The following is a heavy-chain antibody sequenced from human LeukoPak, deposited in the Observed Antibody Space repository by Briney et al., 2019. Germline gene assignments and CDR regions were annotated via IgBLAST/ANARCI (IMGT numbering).Heavy chain of an antibody. CDR1: GYTFTSYG. CDR3: ARPSLPSTVTTAFDY. D-gene: IGHD4-17*01. CDR2: ISAYNGNT. J-gene: IGHJ4*02. Sequence: GASVKVSCKASGYTFTSYGISWVRQAPGQGLEWMGWISAYNGNTNYAQKLQGRVTTTTDTSTSTAYMELRSLRSDDTAVYYCARPSLPSTVTTAFDYWGQGTLVTVSS. V-gene: IGHV1-18*01.